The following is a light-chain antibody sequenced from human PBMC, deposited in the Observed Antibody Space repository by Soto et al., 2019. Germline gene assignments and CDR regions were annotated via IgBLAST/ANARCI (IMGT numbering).Light chain of an antibody. J-gene: IGKJ5*01. V-gene: IGKV3-11*01. CDR3: QQRSNWPL. CDR1: QSVSSY. CDR2: DAS. Sequence: EIVLTQSPATLSLSPGERATLSCRASQSVSSYLAWYRQKPGQAPMLLIYDASNRATGIPARFSGSGSGTDFTLTISSLEPEDFAVYYCQQRSNWPLFGQGTRLEIK.